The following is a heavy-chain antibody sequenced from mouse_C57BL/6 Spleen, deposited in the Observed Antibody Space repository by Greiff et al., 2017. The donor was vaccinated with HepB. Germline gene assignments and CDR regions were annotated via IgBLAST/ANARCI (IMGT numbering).Heavy chain of an antibody. Sequence: EVMLVESGGGLVQPKGSLKLSCAASGFSFNTYAMNWVRQAPGKGLEWVARIRSKSNNYATYYADSVKDRFTISRDDSESMLYLQMNNLKTEDTAMYYCVRHNWDGGYYAMDYWGQGTSVTVSS. CDR2: IRSKSNNYAT. V-gene: IGHV10-1*01. J-gene: IGHJ4*01. D-gene: IGHD4-1*01. CDR3: VRHNWDGGYYAMDY. CDR1: GFSFNTYA.